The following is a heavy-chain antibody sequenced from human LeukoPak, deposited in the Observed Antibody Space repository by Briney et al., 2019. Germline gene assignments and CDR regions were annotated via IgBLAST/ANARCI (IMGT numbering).Heavy chain of an antibody. V-gene: IGHV1-24*01. CDR1: GYTLTELS. Sequence: ASVKVSCKVSGYTLTELSMRWVRQAPGKGLEWMGGFDPVDGETIYAQKFQGRVTITEDTSTGTAYMERSSLRSEDTAVYYCAKDRLMVRGVTASFDYWGQGTPVTASS. D-gene: IGHD3-10*01. J-gene: IGHJ4*02. CDR3: AKDRLMVRGVTASFDY. CDR2: FDPVDGET.